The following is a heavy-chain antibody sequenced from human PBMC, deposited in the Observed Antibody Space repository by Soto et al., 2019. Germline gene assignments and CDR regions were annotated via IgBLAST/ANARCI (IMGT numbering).Heavy chain of an antibody. J-gene: IGHJ4*02. CDR1: GGSISSYY. V-gene: IGHV4-59*01. Sequence: QVQLQESGPGLVKPSETLSLTCTVSGGSISSYYWSWIRQPPGKVMEWIGYIYYSGRTNYNPSLKSRVTISVDTSKNQFSLKLSSVTAADKAVYYCARGTGDSDYWGQGTLVTVSS. CDR3: ARGTGDSDY. D-gene: IGHD1-1*01. CDR2: IYYSGRT.